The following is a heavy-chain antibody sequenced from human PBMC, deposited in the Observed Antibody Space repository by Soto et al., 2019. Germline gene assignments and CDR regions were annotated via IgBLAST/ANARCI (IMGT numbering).Heavy chain of an antibody. CDR1: GFTFSSYA. D-gene: IGHD6-6*01. Sequence: GESLKISCSASGFTFSSYAMHWVRQAPGKGLEYVSAISSNGGSTYYADSVKGRFTISRDNSKNTLYLQMSSRRAEDTAVYYCVKGKYSSSSYNWFDPWGQGTLVTVSS. CDR3: VKGKYSSSSYNWFDP. V-gene: IGHV3-64D*06. J-gene: IGHJ5*02. CDR2: ISSNGGST.